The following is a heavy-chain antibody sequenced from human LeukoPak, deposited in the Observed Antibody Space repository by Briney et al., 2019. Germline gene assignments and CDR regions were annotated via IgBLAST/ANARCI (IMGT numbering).Heavy chain of an antibody. CDR1: GYTFTGYY. D-gene: IGHD3-22*01. CDR3: ARDGYYYDNSGYNFDY. J-gene: IGHJ4*02. CDR2: INPNSGGI. V-gene: IGHV1-2*02. Sequence: ASVKVSCKASGYTFTGYYMHWVRQAPGQGLEWMGWINPNSGGISYAQKFQGRIAITRDTSISTAYMELSRLRSDDTAVYYCARDGYYYDNSGYNFDYWGQGTLVTVSS.